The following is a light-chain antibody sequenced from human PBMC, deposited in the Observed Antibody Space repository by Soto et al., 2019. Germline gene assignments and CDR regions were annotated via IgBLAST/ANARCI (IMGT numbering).Light chain of an antibody. J-gene: IGLJ3*02. CDR2: EGS. CDR1: SSDVGSYNL. Sequence: QSALTQPASVSGAPGQSITISCTGTSSDVGSYNLVSWYQQHPGKAPKLMIYEGSKRPSGVSNRCSGSKSGNTASLTISGLQAEDEDDYYCCSYAGSSTWVFVGGTKVTVL. V-gene: IGLV2-23*01. CDR3: CSYAGSSTWV.